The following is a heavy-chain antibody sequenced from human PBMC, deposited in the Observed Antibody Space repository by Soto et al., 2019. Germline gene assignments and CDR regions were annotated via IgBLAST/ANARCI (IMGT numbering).Heavy chain of an antibody. Sequence: SVKVSCKSSGGTFSSYAISCVRQAPGQGLEWMGGIIPIFGTANYAQKFQGRVTITADESTSTAYMELSSLRSEDTAVYYCARDPKYSSGRFFQHWGQGTLVTVSS. J-gene: IGHJ1*01. D-gene: IGHD6-19*01. CDR2: IIPIFGTA. CDR1: GGTFSSYA. V-gene: IGHV1-69*13. CDR3: ARDPKYSSGRFFQH.